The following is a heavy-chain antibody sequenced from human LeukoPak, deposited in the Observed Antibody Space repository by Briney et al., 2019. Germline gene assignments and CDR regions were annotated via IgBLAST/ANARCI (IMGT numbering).Heavy chain of an antibody. J-gene: IGHJ1*01. V-gene: IGHV3-7*01. Sequence: GGSLRLSCVVSGFTFNRCWMNWVRQAPGKGLERVAHINPNGRDTYYVDSVKGRFTISRDNAQNSMYLQMNSLRVEDTAVYYCTSWGDTTAEYFQRWGQGTLVTVSS. D-gene: IGHD2-21*02. CDR3: TSWGDTTAEYFQR. CDR1: GFTFNRCW. CDR2: INPNGRDT.